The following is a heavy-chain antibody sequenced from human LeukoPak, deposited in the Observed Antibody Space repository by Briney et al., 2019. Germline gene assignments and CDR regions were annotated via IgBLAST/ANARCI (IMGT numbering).Heavy chain of an antibody. J-gene: IGHJ6*04. D-gene: IGHD1-26*01. CDR1: GYTFTGYY. CDR3: ARMGLIRSHLGELAADV. CDR2: INPNSGGT. V-gene: IGHV1-2*02. Sequence: ASVKVSCKASGYTFTGYYMHWVRQAPGQGLEWMGWINPNSGGTNYAQKFQGRVTMTRDTSISTAYMELSRLRSDDTAVYYCARMGLIRSHLGELAADVWGKGTTVTVSS.